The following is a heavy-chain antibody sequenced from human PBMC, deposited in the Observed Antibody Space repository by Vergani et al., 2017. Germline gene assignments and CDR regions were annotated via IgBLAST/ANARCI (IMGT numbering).Heavy chain of an antibody. Sequence: QVQLVQSGAEVKKPGASVKVSCKASGYTFTSYYMHWVRQAPGQGLEWMGIINPSGGSTSYAQKFQGRVTMTRDTSTSTVYRELSSLRSEDTAVYYCARDWRLNDVWSGYYTGGGEGVFDYWGQGTLVTVSS. CDR1: GYTFTSYY. CDR2: INPSGGST. CDR3: ARDWRLNDVWSGYYTGGGEGVFDY. D-gene: IGHD3-3*01. V-gene: IGHV1-46*01. J-gene: IGHJ4*02.